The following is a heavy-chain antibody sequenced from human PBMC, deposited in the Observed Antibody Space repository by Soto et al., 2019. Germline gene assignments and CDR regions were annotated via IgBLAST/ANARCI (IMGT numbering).Heavy chain of an antibody. Sequence: QVQLVQSGAEVKKPGSSVRVSCKSSGGTLSSFAINWVRQAPGQGLEWMGIFIPIFGTISYAQDLQGRVTFSADESTSTTYMELSSLTSKDTAIYYCAVSPLAEVGALDYWGQGALVTISS. J-gene: IGHJ4*02. CDR3: AVSPLAEVGALDY. CDR2: FIPIFGTI. CDR1: GGTLSSFA. D-gene: IGHD1-26*01. V-gene: IGHV1-69*18.